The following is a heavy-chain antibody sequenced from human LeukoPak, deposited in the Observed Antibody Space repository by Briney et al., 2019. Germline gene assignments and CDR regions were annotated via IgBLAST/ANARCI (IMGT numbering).Heavy chain of an antibody. Sequence: PSETLSLTCAVSGYSISSGYYWGWIRQPPGRGLEWIGSIYHSGSTYYNPSLKSRVTISVDKSKNQFSLKLSSVTAADTAVYYCARDPSAAGRQITGAFDIWGQGTMVTVSS. CDR2: IYHSGST. J-gene: IGHJ3*02. CDR3: ARDPSAAGRQITGAFDI. CDR1: GYSISSGYY. V-gene: IGHV4-38-2*02. D-gene: IGHD6-13*01.